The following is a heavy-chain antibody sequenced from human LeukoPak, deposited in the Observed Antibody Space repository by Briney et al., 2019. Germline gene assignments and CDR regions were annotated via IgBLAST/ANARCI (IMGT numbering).Heavy chain of an antibody. J-gene: IGHJ4*02. CDR3: AKGHSDGYNYAD. Sequence: SGGSLRLSCAASGFTFSSYGMSWVRQAPGKRLEWVSAISGSGGSTYYADSVKGRFTISRDNSKNTLYLQMNSLRAEDTAVYYCAKGHSDGYNYADWGQGTLVTVSS. V-gene: IGHV3-23*01. CDR2: ISGSGGST. D-gene: IGHD5-24*01. CDR1: GFTFSSYG.